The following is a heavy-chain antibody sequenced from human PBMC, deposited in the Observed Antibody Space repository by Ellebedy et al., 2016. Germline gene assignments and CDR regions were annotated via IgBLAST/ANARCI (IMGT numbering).Heavy chain of an antibody. D-gene: IGHD3-22*01. Sequence: GGSLRLSXAASGFTFSSYGMHWVRQAPGKGLEWVAVISYDGSNKYYADSVKGRFTISRDNAKNSLYLQMNSLRAEDTAVYYCAKTQVDSSGADYWGQGTLVTVSS. CDR3: AKTQVDSSGADY. J-gene: IGHJ4*02. CDR1: GFTFSSYG. CDR2: ISYDGSNK. V-gene: IGHV3-30*18.